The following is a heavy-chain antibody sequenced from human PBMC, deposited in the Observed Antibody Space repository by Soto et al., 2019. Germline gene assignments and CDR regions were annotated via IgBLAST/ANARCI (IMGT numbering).Heavy chain of an antibody. CDR1: GFTFSTYP. CDR3: ASRRGDGYFEY. V-gene: IGHV3-30*04. D-gene: IGHD2-21*01. J-gene: IGHJ4*02. Sequence: PGGSLRLSCAASGFTFSTYPMYWVRQAPGKGLEWLAFISSDGSSRYYADSVKGRFTISRDNSKNTLFLQMSSLRAEDTAVYYCASRRGDGYFEYWGQGTLVTVSS. CDR2: ISSDGSSR.